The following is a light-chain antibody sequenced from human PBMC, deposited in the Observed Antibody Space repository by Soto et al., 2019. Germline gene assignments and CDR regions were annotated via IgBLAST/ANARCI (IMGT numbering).Light chain of an antibody. CDR1: QSISRW. J-gene: IGKJ2*01. V-gene: IGKV1-5*01. Sequence: DIQMTQSPSTLSASVGYRVTITCRASQSISRWLAWYQKKPGKAPKLLIFDASSLDSGVPSRFSGSGSGTEFTITISSLQPDDFATYYCQQYNSYSGYTFGQGTKLEIK. CDR2: DAS. CDR3: QQYNSYSGYT.